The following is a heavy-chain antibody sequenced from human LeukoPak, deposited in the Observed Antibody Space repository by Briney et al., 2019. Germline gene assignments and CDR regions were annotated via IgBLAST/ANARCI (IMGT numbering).Heavy chain of an antibody. Sequence: ASVKVSCKASGYTFTSYAMHWVRQAPGQRLEWMRWINAGNGNTKYSQKFQGRVTITRDTSASTAYMELSSLRSEDTAVYYCARDRGIAVAGIGFDPGGQGTLVTVSS. J-gene: IGHJ5*02. CDR1: GYTFTSYA. CDR3: ARDRGIAVAGIGFDP. V-gene: IGHV1-3*01. CDR2: INAGNGNT. D-gene: IGHD6-19*01.